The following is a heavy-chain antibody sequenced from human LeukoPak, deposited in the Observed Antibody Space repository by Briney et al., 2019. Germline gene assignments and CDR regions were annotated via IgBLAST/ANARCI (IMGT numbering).Heavy chain of an antibody. D-gene: IGHD3-22*01. V-gene: IGHV3-23*01. CDR2: ISGSGYST. CDR1: GFTFSSYA. Sequence: LAGRSLRPSCAASGFTFSSYAVSWVRQAPGEGLEWVSAISGSGYSTYYVDSGKGRFTISRDTRNNPPYMQMTSLRAEGTGISYRAKERGNYYDRPRFDPWGQGTLVTVPS. J-gene: IGHJ5*02. CDR3: AKERGNYYDRPRFDP.